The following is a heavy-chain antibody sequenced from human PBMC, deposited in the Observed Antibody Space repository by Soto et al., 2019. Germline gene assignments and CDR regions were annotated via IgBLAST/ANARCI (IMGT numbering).Heavy chain of an antibody. CDR2: ISYDGSNK. J-gene: IGHJ5*02. V-gene: IGHV3-30-3*01. Sequence: GGSKRLSCAASGLNFISYSMHWVRKETGKGLEWVAVISYDGSNKYYADSVKGRFTISRDNSKNTLYLQMNSLRAEDTAVYYCARDPWFGELSGWFDPWGQGTLVTVSS. CDR1: GLNFISYS. CDR3: ARDPWFGELSGWFDP. D-gene: IGHD3-10*01.